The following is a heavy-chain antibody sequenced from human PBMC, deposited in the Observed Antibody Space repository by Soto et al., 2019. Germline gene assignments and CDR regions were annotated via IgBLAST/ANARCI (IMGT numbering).Heavy chain of an antibody. Sequence: EASVKVSCKASGGTFSSYAISWVRQAPGQGLEWMGGIIPIFGTANYAQKFQGRVTITADESTSTAYMELSSLRSEDTAVYYCARGWGTNGPPAVYYYGMDVWGQGATVTVSS. CDR3: ARGWGTNGPPAVYYYGMDV. D-gene: IGHD2-8*01. J-gene: IGHJ6*02. CDR2: IIPIFGTA. CDR1: GGTFSSYA. V-gene: IGHV1-69*13.